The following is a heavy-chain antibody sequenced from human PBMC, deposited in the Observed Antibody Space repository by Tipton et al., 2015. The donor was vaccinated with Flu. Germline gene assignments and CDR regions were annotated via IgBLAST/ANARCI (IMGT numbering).Heavy chain of an antibody. V-gene: IGHV5-51*01. CDR2: IYPSDFDV. D-gene: IGHD2-8*01. J-gene: IGHJ6*02. Sequence: QLVQSGAEVKKPGESLKISCQASGYSFTNHWIGWVRQVPGKGLEWMGIIYPSDFDVRYSPSFQGQVTISADKPLNTAYLEWSNLKASDTAIYYCARRSNYGVWYYGLDVWGQGTTVTVSS. CDR3: ARRSNYGVWYYGLDV. CDR1: GYSFTNHW.